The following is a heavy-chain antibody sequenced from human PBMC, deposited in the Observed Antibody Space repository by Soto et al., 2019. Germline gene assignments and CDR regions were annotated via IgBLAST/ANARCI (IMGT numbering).Heavy chain of an antibody. CDR3: ARSTSVGAKTPFEY. Sequence: SETLSLTCTVSGCSISSYYWSWIRQPPGKGLEWIGYIYYSGSTNYHPSLKSRVTISVDTSKNQFSLKLSSVTAADTAVYYCARSTSVGAKTPFEYWGQGTLLRVS. CDR1: GCSISSYY. V-gene: IGHV4-59*01. J-gene: IGHJ4*02. D-gene: IGHD1-26*01. CDR2: IYYSGST.